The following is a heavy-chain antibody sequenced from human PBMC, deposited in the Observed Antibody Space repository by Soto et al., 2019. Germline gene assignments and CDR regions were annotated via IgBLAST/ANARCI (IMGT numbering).Heavy chain of an antibody. CDR2: VYYTGST. J-gene: IGHJ4*02. V-gene: IGHV4-34*01. CDR3: ASARWDY. CDR1: GGSFNSNY. Sequence: SETLSLTCAVSGGSFNSNYWSWVRQPPGKGLEWIGEVYYTGSTNYNPSLKSRVTISADTSQKQFSLKLTSVTAADTARYYCASARWDYWGQGSLVTVSS.